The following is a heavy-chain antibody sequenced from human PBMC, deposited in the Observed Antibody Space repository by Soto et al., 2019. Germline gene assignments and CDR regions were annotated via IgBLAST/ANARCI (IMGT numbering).Heavy chain of an antibody. CDR3: AGGPEGWPAED. V-gene: IGHV3-7*03. CDR1: GFSFSRYW. D-gene: IGHD6-19*01. Sequence: SLRLSCAASGFSFSRYWLMWIRRAPGKGLEWVANIRQDGSEKYYGDSVKGRFTASRDNAQSPLYLQMNSLRAEDTAVYYCAGGPEGWPAEDWGQGILVTVSS. CDR2: IRQDGSEK. J-gene: IGHJ4*02.